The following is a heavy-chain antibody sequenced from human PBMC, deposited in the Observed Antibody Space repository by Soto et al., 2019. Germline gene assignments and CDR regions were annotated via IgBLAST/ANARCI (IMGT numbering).Heavy chain of an antibody. V-gene: IGHV4-39*01. CDR2: IYYTGST. Sequence: SETLSLTCSVSGDSISSNDYYWGWIRQPPGKGLEWIGSIYYTGSTYYSPSLKSRVTISVDTSKNQFSLKLSSVTAADTAVYYCASHFRGYSGYARNWGQGTLVTVSS. CDR1: GDSISSNDYY. CDR3: ASHFRGYSGYARN. D-gene: IGHD5-12*01. J-gene: IGHJ4*02.